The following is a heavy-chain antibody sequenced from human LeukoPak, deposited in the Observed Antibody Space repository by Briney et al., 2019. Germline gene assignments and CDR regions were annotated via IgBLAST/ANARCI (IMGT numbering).Heavy chain of an antibody. CDR1: GLTFRTSA. J-gene: IGHJ4*02. Sequence: GGSLRLSCADSGLTFRTSAMHWVRQAPGKGLEWVAVVSFDGSNENYADSVRGRFIISRDNSKNTLYLQMNSLRDEDTAVYYCARDYYDSSGYSPFDYWGQGTLVTVSS. V-gene: IGHV3-30-3*01. CDR3: ARDYYDSSGYSPFDY. CDR2: VSFDGSNE. D-gene: IGHD3-22*01.